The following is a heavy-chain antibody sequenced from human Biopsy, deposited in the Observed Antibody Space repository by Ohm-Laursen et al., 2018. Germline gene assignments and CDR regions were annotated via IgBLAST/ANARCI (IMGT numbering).Heavy chain of an antibody. CDR3: AKDLRNNNWGVEN. CDR2: INSSGGST. Sequence: SLRLSCAASGFTFSSYAMSWVRQAPGKGLEWVSVINSSGGSTSYADSVKGRFTISRDNSKNTLYLQMNNLRAEDTAVFYCAKDLRNNNWGVENGGQGTLVTVSS. D-gene: IGHD7-27*01. CDR1: GFTFSSYA. J-gene: IGHJ4*02. V-gene: IGHV3-23*01.